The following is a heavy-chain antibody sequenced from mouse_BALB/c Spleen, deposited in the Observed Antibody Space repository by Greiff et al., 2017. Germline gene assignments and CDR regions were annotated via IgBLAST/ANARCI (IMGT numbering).Heavy chain of an antibody. CDR2: ISSGGST. D-gene: IGHD1-1*01. CDR1: GFTFSSYA. CDR3: ARGPGSRPYYAMDY. Sequence: DVHLVESGGGLVKPGGSLKLSCAASGFTFSSYAMSWVRQTPEKRLEWVASISSGGSTYYPDSVKGRFTISRDNARNILYLQMSSLRSEDTAMYYCARGPGSRPYYAMDYWGQGTSVTVSS. V-gene: IGHV5-6-5*01. J-gene: IGHJ4*01.